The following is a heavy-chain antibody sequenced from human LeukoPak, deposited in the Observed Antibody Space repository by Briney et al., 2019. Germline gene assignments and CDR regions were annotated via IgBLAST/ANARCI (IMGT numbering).Heavy chain of an antibody. CDR2: IKSDGRST. V-gene: IGHV3-74*01. CDR1: GFTFSNHW. CDR3: ARSYGYSCYEVSFDY. J-gene: IGHJ4*02. Sequence: GGSLRLSCTVSGFTFSNHWMHWVRQAPGKGLVWVSRIKSDGRSTSYADSVKGRFTVSRDNAKNTVYMQMNSLRAEDTAVYYCARSYGYSCYEVSFDYWGQGTLVTVSS. D-gene: IGHD5-12*01.